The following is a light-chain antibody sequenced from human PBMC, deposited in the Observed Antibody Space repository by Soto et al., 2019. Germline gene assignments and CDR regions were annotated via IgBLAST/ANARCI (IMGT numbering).Light chain of an antibody. CDR3: QSYDSSLSVYV. CDR2: GNN. CDR1: SSNIGAGYD. J-gene: IGLJ1*01. V-gene: IGLV1-40*01. Sequence: QSVLTQPPSVSGAPGQRVTISCTGSSSNIGAGYDVHWYQQLPGTAPKPLIYGNNNRPSGVPDRFSGSKSGTSASLAITGLQAEDEADYYCQSYDSSLSVYVFGIGTK.